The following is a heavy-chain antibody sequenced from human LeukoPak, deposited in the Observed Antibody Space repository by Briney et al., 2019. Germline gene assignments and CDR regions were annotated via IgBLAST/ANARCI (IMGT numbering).Heavy chain of an antibody. Sequence: GGSLRLSCAASGFTFSSYALNWVRQAPGKGLEWVAVISYDGTNEFYADSVQGRFTISRDNSKNTLYLQMNSLRAEDTAVYYCAKARGEQNGGSNYWGQGTQVIVSS. J-gene: IGHJ4*02. CDR2: ISYDGTNE. D-gene: IGHD2-15*01. CDR1: GFTFSSYA. CDR3: AKARGEQNGGSNY. V-gene: IGHV3-30*07.